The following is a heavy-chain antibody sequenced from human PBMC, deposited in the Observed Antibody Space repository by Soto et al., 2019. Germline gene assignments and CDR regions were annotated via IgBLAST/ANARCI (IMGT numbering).Heavy chain of an antibody. D-gene: IGHD3-10*01. CDR1: GFTFDDYT. Sequence: GGSLRLSCAASGFTFDDYTMHWVRQAPGKGLEWVSLISWDGGSTYYADSVKGRFTISRDNSKNSLYLQMNSLRTEDTALYYCAKDSHGSGSYGGGLDYWGQGTLVTVSS. J-gene: IGHJ4*02. CDR3: AKDSHGSGSYGGGLDY. CDR2: ISWDGGST. V-gene: IGHV3-43*01.